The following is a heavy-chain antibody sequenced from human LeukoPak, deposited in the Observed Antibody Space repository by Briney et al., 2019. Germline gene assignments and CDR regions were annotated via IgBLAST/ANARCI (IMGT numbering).Heavy chain of an antibody. V-gene: IGHV1-2*06. CDR1: GYTFTGYY. CDR3: ARGDAVDTAVVNPTDY. D-gene: IGHD5-18*01. Sequence: ASVKVSCKASGYTFTGYYMHWVRQAPGQGLEWMGRINPNSGGTNYAQKFQGRVTMTRDTSISTAYMELSRLRSDDTAVYYCARGDAVDTAVVNPTDYWGQGTLVTVSS. J-gene: IGHJ4*02. CDR2: INPNSGGT.